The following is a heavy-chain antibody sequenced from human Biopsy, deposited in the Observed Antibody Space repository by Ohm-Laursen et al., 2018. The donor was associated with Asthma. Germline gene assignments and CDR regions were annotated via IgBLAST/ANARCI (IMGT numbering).Heavy chain of an antibody. CDR2: ISYTGSA. D-gene: IGHD7-27*01. CDR3: ARHWDWGSFFDY. J-gene: IGHJ4*02. CDR1: GFTFSDYY. V-gene: IGHV4-39*01. Sequence: ESLRLSCAASGFTFSDYYMSWIRQPPGKGLEWMGSISYTGSAYHNPSLKSRVTISVDTSKNHFSLKLSSVTAADTAVYYCARHWDWGSFFDYWGQGTPVTVSS.